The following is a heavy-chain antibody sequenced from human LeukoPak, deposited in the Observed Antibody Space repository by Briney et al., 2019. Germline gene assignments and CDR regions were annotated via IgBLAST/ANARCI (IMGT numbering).Heavy chain of an antibody. CDR2: INHSGST. Sequence: SETLSLTCAVYGGPFSGYYWSWIRQPPGKGLEWIGEINHSGSTNYNPSLKSRVTISVDTSKNQFSLKLSSVTAADTAVYYCARVGLSLGYCSSTSCSTDIVATMPFDYWGQGTLVTVSS. D-gene: IGHD2-2*02. CDR3: ARVGLSLGYCSSTSCSTDIVATMPFDY. CDR1: GGPFSGYY. V-gene: IGHV4-34*01. J-gene: IGHJ4*02.